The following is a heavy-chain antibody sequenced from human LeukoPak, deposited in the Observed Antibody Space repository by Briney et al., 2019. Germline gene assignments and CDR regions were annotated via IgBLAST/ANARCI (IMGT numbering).Heavy chain of an antibody. CDR1: GFTFSSYG. J-gene: IGHJ4*02. CDR2: IRYDGSNK. Sequence: GRSLRLSCAASGFTFSSYGMHWVRQAPGKGLEWVAFIRYDGSNKYYVDSVKGRFTISRDNAKSSLSLQMDSLRADDSALYYCATRKCLGCQLFYLDYWGQGSLVTVSS. D-gene: IGHD3-16*01. CDR3: ATRKCLGCQLFYLDY. V-gene: IGHV3-33*03.